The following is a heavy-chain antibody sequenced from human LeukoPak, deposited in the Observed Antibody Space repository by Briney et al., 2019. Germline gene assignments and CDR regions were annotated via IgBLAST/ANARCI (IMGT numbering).Heavy chain of an antibody. D-gene: IGHD6-13*01. V-gene: IGHV4-39*07. J-gene: IGHJ4*02. CDR3: ARDVGVVGTNFDH. CDR1: GGSISSSSYY. CDR2: IYYSGST. Sequence: SETLSLTCTVSGGSISSSSYYWGWIRQPPGKGLEWIGSIYYSGSTYYNPSLKSRVTISVDTSKNQFSLKLSSVTAADTAVYYCARDVGVVGTNFDHWGQGTLVTVPS.